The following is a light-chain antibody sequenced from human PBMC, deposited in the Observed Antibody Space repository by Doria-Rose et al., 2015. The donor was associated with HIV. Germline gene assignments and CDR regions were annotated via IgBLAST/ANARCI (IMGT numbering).Light chain of an antibody. CDR3: QQYYSYPPT. CDR1: QDISNY. CDR2: DAS. J-gene: IGKJ1*01. Sequence: AIRMTQSPSSLSASTGDRVTITCRASQDISNYLAWYQQKPGKAPKLLIYDASTLQSGVPSRFSGSGSGTDFTLTISYLQSEDFATYYCQQYYSYPPTFGQGTKVEVK. V-gene: IGKV1-8*01.